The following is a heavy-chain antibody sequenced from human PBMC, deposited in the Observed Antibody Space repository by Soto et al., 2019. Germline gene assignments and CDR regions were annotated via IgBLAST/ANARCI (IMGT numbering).Heavy chain of an antibody. CDR2: IIPILGIA. CDR1: GYTFTSYG. V-gene: IGHV1-69*04. D-gene: IGHD3-10*01. J-gene: IGHJ4*02. CDR3: ARVEWFGELSLHYFDY. Sequence: SVKVSCKASGYTFTSYGISWVRQAPGQGLEWMGRIIPILGIANYAQKFQGRVTITADKSTSTAYMELSSLRSEDTAVYYCARVEWFGELSLHYFDYWGQGTLVTAPQ.